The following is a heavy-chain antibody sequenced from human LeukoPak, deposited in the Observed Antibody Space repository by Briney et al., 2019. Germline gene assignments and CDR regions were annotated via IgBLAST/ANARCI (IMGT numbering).Heavy chain of an antibody. CDR2: INSDGSST. J-gene: IGHJ4*02. V-gene: IGHV3-74*01. CDR1: GFTLSPYW. D-gene: IGHD2-2*01. CDR3: ARARCSRTSCNTESDY. Sequence: GGSLRLSCSASGFTLSPYWMHWVRQAPGKGLVWVSRINSDGSSTAYADSVKGRFTISRDNTKNMVYLQMNILRAEDTAVYYCARARCSRTSCNTESDYWGQGTLVTVSS.